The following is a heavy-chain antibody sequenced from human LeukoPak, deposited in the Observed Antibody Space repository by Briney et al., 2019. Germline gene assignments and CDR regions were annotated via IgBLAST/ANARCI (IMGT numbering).Heavy chain of an antibody. CDR2: ISGGGGST. CDR1: GFMFNTYA. J-gene: IGHJ4*02. Sequence: PGGSLRLSCAASGFMFNTYAMSWVRQAPGKGLEWVSGISGGGGSTYYADSVKGRFTISRDNSKDTLYLQMNSLRAEDTAVYYCAKDQYRDYFRGADYWGQGTLVTVSS. D-gene: IGHD2/OR15-2a*01. V-gene: IGHV3-23*01. CDR3: AKDQYRDYFRGADY.